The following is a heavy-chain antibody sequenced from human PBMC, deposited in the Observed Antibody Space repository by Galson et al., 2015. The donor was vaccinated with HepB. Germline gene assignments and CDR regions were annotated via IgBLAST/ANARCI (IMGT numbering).Heavy chain of an antibody. CDR3: ARDLEVRGGFDHYMDV. CDR1: GVSLTSAGYY. J-gene: IGHJ6*03. CDR2: MHFSGAT. Sequence: TLSLTCTVSGVSLTSAGYYWTWIRQHPAKGLEWIGRMHFSGATYYNPSLKSRVTMSADTSKNQFSRELTSVTAADTAVYYCARDLEVRGGFDHYMDVWGRGTKVTISS. V-gene: IGHV4-31*03. D-gene: IGHD3-10*01.